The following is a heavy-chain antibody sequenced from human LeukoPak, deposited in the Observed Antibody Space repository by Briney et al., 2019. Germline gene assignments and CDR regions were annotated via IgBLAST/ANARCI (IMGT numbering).Heavy chain of an antibody. CDR1: GGSFSGYY. J-gene: IGHJ4*02. CDR2: INHSGST. V-gene: IGHV4-34*01. CDR3: ARVPVLLWFGELVH. D-gene: IGHD3-10*01. Sequence: PSETLSLTCAVYGGSFSGYYWSWIRQPPGKGLEWIGEINHSGSTNYNPSLKSRVTISVDTSKNQFSLKLSSVTAADTAVYYCARVPVLLWFGELVHWGQGTLVTVSS.